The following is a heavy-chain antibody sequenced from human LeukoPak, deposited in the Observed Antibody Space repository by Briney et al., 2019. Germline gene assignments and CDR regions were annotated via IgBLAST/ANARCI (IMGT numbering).Heavy chain of an antibody. J-gene: IGHJ6*02. CDR3: ARDPRGYSYGYADMDV. CDR2: ISSSSSYI. D-gene: IGHD5-18*01. CDR1: GFTFSSYS. Sequence: GGSLRLSCAASGFTFSSYSMNWVRQAPGKGLEWVSSISSSSSYIYYADSVKGRFTISRDNAKNSLYLQMNSLRAEDTAVYYCARDPRGYSYGYADMDVWGQGTTVTVSS. V-gene: IGHV3-21*01.